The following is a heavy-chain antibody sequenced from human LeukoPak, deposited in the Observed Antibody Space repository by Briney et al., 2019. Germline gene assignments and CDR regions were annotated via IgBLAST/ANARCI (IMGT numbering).Heavy chain of an antibody. D-gene: IGHD2-15*01. V-gene: IGHV4-39*07. Sequence: SETLSLTCTVSGGSISSSSYYWGWIRQPPGKGLEWIGSIYYSGSTYYNPSLKSRVTISVDTSKNQFSLKLSSVTAADTAVYYCARDGKPAVGYCSGGSCAGSRSFDYWGQGTLVTVSS. J-gene: IGHJ4*02. CDR3: ARDGKPAVGYCSGGSCAGSRSFDY. CDR1: GGSISSSSYY. CDR2: IYYSGST.